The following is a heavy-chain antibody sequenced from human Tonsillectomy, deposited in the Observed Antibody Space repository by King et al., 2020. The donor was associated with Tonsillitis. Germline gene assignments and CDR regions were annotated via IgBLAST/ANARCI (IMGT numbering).Heavy chain of an antibody. CDR1: GFAFNYFG. CDR2: VWVVKSSK. CDR3: ARGATGTVDARLVVFDY. V-gene: IGHV3-33*08. D-gene: IGHD3-16*01. Sequence: VQLVESGGGVVQPGRSLRLSCTGSGFAFNYFGMHWVRQAPGKGLEWVAVVWVVKSSKDYAPYVKGRFTVSRDYSKNTVYLQMNSLSAEDTAIYYCARGATGTVDARLVVFDYWGQGTLVTVSP. J-gene: IGHJ4*02.